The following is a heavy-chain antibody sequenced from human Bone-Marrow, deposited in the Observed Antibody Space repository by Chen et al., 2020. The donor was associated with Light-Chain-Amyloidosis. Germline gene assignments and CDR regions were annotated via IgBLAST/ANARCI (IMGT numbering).Heavy chain of an antibody. CDR2: IYPDDSDA. J-gene: IGHJ4*02. Sequence: EVQLEQSGPEVKKPGASLKISCKGSGYTFPNYWIGWGRQMPGKGLEGMGVIYPDDSDARYSPSVEGQVTISADKSITTAYRQWRSLKASDTAMYYCARRRDGYNFDYWGQGTLVTVSS. V-gene: IGHV5-51*01. CDR1: GYTFPNYW. D-gene: IGHD5-12*01. CDR3: ARRRDGYNFDY.